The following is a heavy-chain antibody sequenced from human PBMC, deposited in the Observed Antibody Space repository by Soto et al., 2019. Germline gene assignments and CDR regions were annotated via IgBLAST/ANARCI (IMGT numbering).Heavy chain of an antibody. CDR3: AKDPGGQQLVPRGYFQH. D-gene: IGHD6-13*01. Sequence: PGGSLRLSCAASGFTFSSYGMHWVRQAPGKGLEWVAVISYDGSNKYYADSVKGRFTISRDNSKNTLYLQMNSLRAEDTAVYYCAKDPGGQQLVPRGYFQHWGQGTLVTVSS. V-gene: IGHV3-30*18. J-gene: IGHJ1*01. CDR1: GFTFSSYG. CDR2: ISYDGSNK.